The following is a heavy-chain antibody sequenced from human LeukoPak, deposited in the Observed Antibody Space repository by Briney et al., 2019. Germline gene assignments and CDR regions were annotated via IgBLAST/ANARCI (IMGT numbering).Heavy chain of an antibody. CDR3: ARESGVDDAFDI. Sequence: GGSLRLSCAVSGFTVSSYYMNWVRQAPGKELGWVSVIYTGGSTYYADSVKGRFTISRDNAKNSLYLQMNSLRAEDTAVYYCARESGVDDAFDIWGQGTMVTVSS. J-gene: IGHJ3*02. CDR1: GFTVSSYY. CDR2: IYTGGST. V-gene: IGHV3-53*01.